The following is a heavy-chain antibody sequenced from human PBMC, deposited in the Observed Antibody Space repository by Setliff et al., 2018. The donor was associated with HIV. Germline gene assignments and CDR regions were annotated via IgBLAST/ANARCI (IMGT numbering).Heavy chain of an antibody. D-gene: IGHD1-1*01. CDR1: GFTFRSYA. V-gene: IGHV3-23*01. Sequence: GGSLRLSCAASGFTFRSYAMTWVRQAPGKGLEWVSAISDSGDRTYYTDSVKGRFTISRDNSKNTVYLQMNSLRAEDTAIYYCARASRTTSLDSWGQGTLVTVSS. CDR2: ISDSGDRT. CDR3: ARASRTTSLDS. J-gene: IGHJ4*02.